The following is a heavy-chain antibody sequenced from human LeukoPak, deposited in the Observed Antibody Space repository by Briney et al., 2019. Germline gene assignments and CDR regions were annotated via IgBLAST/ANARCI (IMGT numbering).Heavy chain of an antibody. CDR2: IYYSGIT. J-gene: IGHJ5*02. V-gene: IGHV4-59*08. CDR3: ARHAISSSWGIWFDP. Sequence: SETLSLTCAVYGGSFSGYYWSWIRQLPGKGLEWIGYIYYSGITNYNPSLKSRVTISVDTSKNQFSLKLSSVTAADTAVYYCARHAISSSWGIWFDPWGQGTLVTVSS. D-gene: IGHD6-13*01. CDR1: GGSFSGYY.